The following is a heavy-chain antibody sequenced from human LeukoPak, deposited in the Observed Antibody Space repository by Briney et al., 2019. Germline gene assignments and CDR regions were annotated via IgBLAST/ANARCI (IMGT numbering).Heavy chain of an antibody. CDR1: GFTFSRYW. Sequence: GGSLRLSCAATGFTFSRYWMRWVRQGPGKGLVWVSLISSDGSTTTYADSVKGRFTISRDNAKNTLYLQMNSLRAEDTAVYYCARDTITAPGDLDYWGQGTLVTVPS. J-gene: IGHJ4*02. CDR3: ARDTITAPGDLDY. V-gene: IGHV3-74*03. D-gene: IGHD6-13*01. CDR2: ISSDGSTT.